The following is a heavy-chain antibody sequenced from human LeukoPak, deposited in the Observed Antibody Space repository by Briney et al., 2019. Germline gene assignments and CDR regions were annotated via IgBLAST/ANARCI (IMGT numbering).Heavy chain of an antibody. CDR1: GFTFSSYW. CDR2: INSDGSST. V-gene: IGHV3-74*01. Sequence: GGSLRLSCAASGFTFSSYWMHWVRQAPGKGLAWVSRINSDGSSTSYADSVKGRFTISRDNAKNTLCLQMNSLRAEDTAVYYCARDRYSGSYSDYWGQGTLVTVSS. D-gene: IGHD1-26*01. CDR3: ARDRYSGSYSDY. J-gene: IGHJ4*02.